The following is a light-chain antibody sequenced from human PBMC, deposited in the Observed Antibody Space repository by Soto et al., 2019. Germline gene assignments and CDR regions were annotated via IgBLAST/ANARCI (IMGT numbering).Light chain of an antibody. CDR2: DAS. V-gene: IGKV3-11*01. J-gene: IGKJ4*01. CDR1: QSIRNY. Sequence: EVVLTQSPATLSLSPGERATLSCRASQSIRNYLAWYQQKPGQAPRLLIYDASNRATGIPARFRGSGSGTDFILTISSLEPEDSGVYYCQQRNDWVTFGGGTKVESK. CDR3: QQRNDWVT.